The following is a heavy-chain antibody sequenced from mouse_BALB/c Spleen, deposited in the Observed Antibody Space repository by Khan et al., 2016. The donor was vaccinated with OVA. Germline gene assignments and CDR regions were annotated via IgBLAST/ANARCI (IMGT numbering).Heavy chain of an antibody. V-gene: IGHV1S132*01. Sequence: QVRLQQSGAELVKPGASVKLSCKTSGYTFTSYWIQWVKQRPGQGLGWIGEIFPGTGTTYYNENFKGQATLTIDTSSTTAYMKLSSLTSEDSAVYFCARGYFGNYEFAYWGQGTLVTVSA. CDR2: IFPGTGTT. CDR3: ARGYFGNYEFAY. CDR1: GYTFTSYW. J-gene: IGHJ3*01. D-gene: IGHD2-1*01.